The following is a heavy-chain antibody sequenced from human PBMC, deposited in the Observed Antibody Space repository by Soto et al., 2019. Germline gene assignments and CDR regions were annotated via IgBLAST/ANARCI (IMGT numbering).Heavy chain of an antibody. CDR3: TTSFGELGY. D-gene: IGHD3-16*01. V-gene: IGHV3-74*01. CDR1: GFTLSSYW. J-gene: IGHJ4*02. Sequence: EVQLVESGGGLVQPGGSLRLSCAASGFTLSSYWMHWVRQAPEKGLVWVSRINSDGSSISYADSVKDRFTISRDNAKNTLFLQMNSLRAEDTAVYYCTTSFGELGYWGQGTLVTVSS. CDR2: INSDGSSI.